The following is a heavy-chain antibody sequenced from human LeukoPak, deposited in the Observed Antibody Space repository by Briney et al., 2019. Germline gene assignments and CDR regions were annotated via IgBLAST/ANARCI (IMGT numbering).Heavy chain of an antibody. V-gene: IGHV3-33*01. CDR1: GFTFSSYG. D-gene: IGHD6-13*01. Sequence: PGRSLRLSCAASGFTFSSYGMHWVRQAPGKGLEWVAVIWYDGSNKYYVDSVKGRFTISRDNSKNTLYLQMNSLRAEDTAVYYCARDRGSWSQYGMDVWGQGTTVTVSS. CDR3: ARDRGSWSQYGMDV. J-gene: IGHJ6*02. CDR2: IWYDGSNK.